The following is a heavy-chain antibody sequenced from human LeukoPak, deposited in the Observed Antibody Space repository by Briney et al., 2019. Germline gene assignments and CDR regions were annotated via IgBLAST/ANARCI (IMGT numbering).Heavy chain of an antibody. CDR2: ISAYNGNT. D-gene: IGHD6-19*01. CDR3: ARSPSSGWPNWFDP. Sequence: ASVKVSCKASGYTFTSYGISWVRQAPGQELEWMGWISAYNGNTNYAQKLQGRVTMTTDTSTSTAYMELRSLRSDDTAVYYCARSPSSGWPNWFDPWGQGTLVTVSS. V-gene: IGHV1-18*01. J-gene: IGHJ5*02. CDR1: GYTFTSYG.